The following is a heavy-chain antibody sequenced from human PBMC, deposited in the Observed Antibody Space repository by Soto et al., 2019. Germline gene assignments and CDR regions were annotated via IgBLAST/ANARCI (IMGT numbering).Heavy chain of an antibody. J-gene: IGHJ5*01. CDR2: IYYSXST. CDR3: ARRDRSGWFDY. D-gene: IGHD6-19*01. Sequence: PSXTXSLTCTVSGGSIGSYYWSWIRQPPGKGLEWMGXIYYSXSTNYNNSLKXXVTISVDXXKNQFSLKMSSVTAADTAVYYCARRDRSGWFDYWGQGTLVTVSS. CDR1: GGSIGSYY. V-gene: IGHV4-59*08.